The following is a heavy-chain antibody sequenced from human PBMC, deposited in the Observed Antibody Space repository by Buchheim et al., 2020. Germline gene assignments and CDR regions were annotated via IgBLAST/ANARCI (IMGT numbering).Heavy chain of an antibody. CDR2: IWYDGSME. V-gene: IGHV3-33*01. Sequence: QVQLVESGGGVVQPGRSLRLSCAASGFTFTSYGMHWVRQAPGKGLEWVAVIWYDGSMEYYAESVKGRLTISRDNSKNTLYLQMNSLRAEDTAVYYCARGEDGYNFWGQGTL. D-gene: IGHD5-24*01. CDR3: ARGEDGYNF. J-gene: IGHJ4*02. CDR1: GFTFTSYG.